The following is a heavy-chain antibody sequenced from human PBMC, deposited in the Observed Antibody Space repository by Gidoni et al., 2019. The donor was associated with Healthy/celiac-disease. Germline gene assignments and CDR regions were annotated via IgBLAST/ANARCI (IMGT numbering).Heavy chain of an antibody. CDR1: GFTFSSYE. J-gene: IGHJ3*02. CDR2: ISSSGSTI. D-gene: IGHD2-15*01. V-gene: IGHV3-48*03. CDR3: ARALDIVVVVAARDAFDI. Sequence: EVQLVESGGGLVQPGGSLRLSCAASGFTFSSYEMNWVRQAPGKGLEWVSYISSSGSTIYYADSVKGRFTISRDNAKNSLYLQMNSLRAEDTAVYYCARALDIVVVVAARDAFDIWGQGTMVTVSS.